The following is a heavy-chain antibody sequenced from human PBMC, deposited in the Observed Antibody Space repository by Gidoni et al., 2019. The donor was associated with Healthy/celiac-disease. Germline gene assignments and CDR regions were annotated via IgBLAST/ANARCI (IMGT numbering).Heavy chain of an antibody. D-gene: IGHD1-26*01. CDR1: GGTFSRYA. V-gene: IGHV1-69*06. J-gene: IGHJ6*02. CDR2: IIPIFGTA. Sequence: QVQLVQSGAEVTKPGSSVKVSRKASGGTFSRYAISWVRQAPGQGLEWMGGIIPIFGTANYAQKFQGRVTITADKSTSTAYMELSSLRSEDTAVYYCARGRGAYSGSYLYGMDVWGQGTTVTVSS. CDR3: ARGRGAYSGSYLYGMDV.